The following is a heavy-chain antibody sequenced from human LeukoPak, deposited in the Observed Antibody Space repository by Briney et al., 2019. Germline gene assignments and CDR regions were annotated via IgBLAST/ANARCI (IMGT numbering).Heavy chain of an antibody. CDR2: MNPNSGNT. CDR1: GYTFTSYD. D-gene: IGHD2-2*01. V-gene: IGHV1-8*01. J-gene: IGHJ5*02. Sequence: ASVKVSCKASGYTFTSYDINWVRQATGQGLGWMGWMNPNSGNTGYAQKFQGRVTMTRNTSISTAYMELSSLRSEDTAVYYCARDLLPATNWFDPWGQGTLVTVSS. CDR3: ARDLLPATNWFDP.